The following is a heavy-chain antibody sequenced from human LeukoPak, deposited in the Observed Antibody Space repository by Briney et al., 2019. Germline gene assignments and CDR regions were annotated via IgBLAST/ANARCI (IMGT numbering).Heavy chain of an antibody. V-gene: IGHV3-21*01. CDR3: AREKQPYYDFWSGYSRSRYYGMDV. CDR2: ISSSSYI. J-gene: IGHJ6*02. D-gene: IGHD3-3*01. CDR1: GFTFSSYS. Sequence: PGGSLRLSCAASGFTFSSYSMNWVRQAPGKGLEWVSSISSSSYIYYADSVKGRFTISRDNAKNSLYLQTNSLRAEDTAVYYCAREKQPYYDFWSGYSRSRYYGMDVWGQGTTVTVSS.